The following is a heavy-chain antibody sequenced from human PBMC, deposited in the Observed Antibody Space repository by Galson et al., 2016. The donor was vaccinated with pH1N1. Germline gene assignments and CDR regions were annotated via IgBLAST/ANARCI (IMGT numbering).Heavy chain of an antibody. CDR3: ARRSAVAGVDY. Sequence: QSGAEVKKPGESLKISYQGSGYSFSSHWIGWVRQMPGKGLEWMGIIYPGDSDTKYSPSFQGQVTFSADKSINTAYLQWSSLKASDTAMYFCARRSAVAGVDYWGQGTLVTVSS. V-gene: IGHV5-51*01. J-gene: IGHJ4*02. D-gene: IGHD6-19*01. CDR1: GYSFSSHW. CDR2: IYPGDSDT.